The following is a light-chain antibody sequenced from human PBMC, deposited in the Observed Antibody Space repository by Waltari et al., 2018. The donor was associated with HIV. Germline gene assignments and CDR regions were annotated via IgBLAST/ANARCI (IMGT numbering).Light chain of an antibody. CDR2: DVN. J-gene: IGLJ3*02. V-gene: IGLV2-11*01. CDR3: CSHADNYTWV. CDR1: SSDVGGYNY. Sequence: QPALTQPRSLSGYPGASVTIPCTGTSSDVGGYNYVSCYQQHPCKAPKLMIFDVNKRTSVVPCRLSGSLSGNTASLTISGVQAQDEADYCCCSHADNYTWVFGGGTRQTVL.